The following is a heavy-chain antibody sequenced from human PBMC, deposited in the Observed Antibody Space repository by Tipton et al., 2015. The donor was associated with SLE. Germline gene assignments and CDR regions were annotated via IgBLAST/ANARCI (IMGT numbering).Heavy chain of an antibody. CDR3: ARDAGPRDYFDF. CDR2: INHSGST. CDR1: GGSFSGYY. Sequence: TLSLTCAVYGGSFSGYYWSWIRQTPGKGLEWIGEINHSGSTNYNPSLKSRVTISVDMSKNQFSLKVNFVTAADTAVYYCARDAGPRDYFDFWGQGTLVTVSS. V-gene: IGHV4-34*01. J-gene: IGHJ4*02. D-gene: IGHD2-2*01.